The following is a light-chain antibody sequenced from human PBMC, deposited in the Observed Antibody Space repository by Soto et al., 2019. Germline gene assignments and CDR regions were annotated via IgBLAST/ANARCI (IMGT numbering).Light chain of an antibody. V-gene: IGKV3-20*01. CDR3: QQYNNWPIT. CDR1: QSISRSD. CDR2: ATS. J-gene: IGKJ5*01. Sequence: ELVLTQSPGTVSLSPGESATLSCRSSQSISRSDLAWYQHRPGQSPRLLIYATSSRATGIPDRFTGGGSGTGFTLTISSLQSEDFAVYYCQQYNNWPITFGQGTRLEIK.